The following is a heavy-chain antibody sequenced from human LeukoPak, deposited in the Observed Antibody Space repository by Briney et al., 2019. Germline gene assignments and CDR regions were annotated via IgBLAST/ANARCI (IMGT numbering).Heavy chain of an antibody. D-gene: IGHD5-12*01. CDR2: TYYRSKWST. CDR1: GDSVSSTRVA. Sequence: SQTLSLTCAISGDSVSSTRVAWNWIRQSPSRGLEWLGRTYYRSKWSTEYAISVKGRVTIVPDTSKNLFSLQLHSVTPEDTAVYYCAMGLRLENRFDPWGQGTLVTVSS. CDR3: AMGLRLENRFDP. V-gene: IGHV6-1*01. J-gene: IGHJ5*02.